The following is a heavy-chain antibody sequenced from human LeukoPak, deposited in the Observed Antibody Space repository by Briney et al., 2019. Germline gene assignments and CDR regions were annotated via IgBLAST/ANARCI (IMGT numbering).Heavy chain of an antibody. D-gene: IGHD6-19*01. CDR2: IRYDGSNK. V-gene: IGHV3-30*02. CDR1: GFTFSSYG. CDR3: AKQYSSGWYLFDY. Sequence: PGGSLRLSCAASGFTFSSYGMHRVRQAPGRGLEWVAFIRYDGSNKYYADSVKGRFTISRDNSKNTLYLQMNSLRAEDTAVYYCAKQYSSGWYLFDYWGQGTLVTVSS. J-gene: IGHJ4*02.